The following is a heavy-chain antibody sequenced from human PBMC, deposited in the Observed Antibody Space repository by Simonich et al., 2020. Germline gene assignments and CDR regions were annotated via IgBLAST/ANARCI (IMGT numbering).Heavy chain of an antibody. D-gene: IGHD3-10*01. CDR2: ISSSSSYI. J-gene: IGHJ4*02. CDR3: ARDTSYYGSGSYYFDY. CDR1: GFTFRSYS. Sequence: GGGLVKPGGSLRLSCAASGFTFRSYSMNWVRQAPGKGLKWVSSISSSSSYIYYADSVKGRFTISRDNAKNSLYLQMNSLRAEDTAVYYCARDTSYYGSGSYYFDYWGQGTLVTVSS. V-gene: IGHV3-21*01.